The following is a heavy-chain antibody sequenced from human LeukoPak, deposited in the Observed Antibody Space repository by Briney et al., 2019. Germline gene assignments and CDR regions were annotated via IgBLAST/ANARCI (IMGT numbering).Heavy chain of an antibody. Sequence: GGSLRLSCAASGFTFSSYAMSWVRQAPGKGLEGFSAISGSGGSTYYADSVKGRFTISRDNSKNTLYLQMNSLRAEDTAVYYCAKALTIFGVVITNYFDYWGQGTLVTVSS. CDR2: ISGSGGST. CDR3: AKALTIFGVVITNYFDY. CDR1: GFTFSSYA. D-gene: IGHD3-3*01. J-gene: IGHJ4*02. V-gene: IGHV3-23*01.